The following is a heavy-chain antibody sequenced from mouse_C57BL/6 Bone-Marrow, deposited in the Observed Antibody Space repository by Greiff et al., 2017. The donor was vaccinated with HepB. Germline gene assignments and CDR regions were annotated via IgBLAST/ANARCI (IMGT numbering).Heavy chain of an antibody. J-gene: IGHJ3*01. CDR2: IDPENGDT. CDR3: TKTAQAPWFAY. V-gene: IGHV14-4*01. Sequence: EVKLMESGAELVRPGASVKLSCTASGFNIKDDYMHWVKQRPEQGLEWIGWIDPENGDTEYASKFQGKATITADTSSNTAYLQLSSLTSEDTAVYYCTKTAQAPWFAYWGQGTLVTVSA. D-gene: IGHD3-2*02. CDR1: GFNIKDDY.